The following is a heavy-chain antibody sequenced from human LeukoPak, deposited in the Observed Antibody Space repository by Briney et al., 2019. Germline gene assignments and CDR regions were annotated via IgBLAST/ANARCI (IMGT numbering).Heavy chain of an antibody. D-gene: IGHD2-2*02. CDR1: GFTFSSYS. V-gene: IGHV3-48*01. CDR2: ISSSSSTI. CDR3: ASLGAGIVVVPAAINY. Sequence: QAGGSLRLSCAASGFTFSSYSMNWVRQAPGKGLEWVSYISSSSSTIYYADSVKGRFTISRDNAKNSLYLQMNSLRAEDTAVYYCASLGAGIVVVPAAINYWGQGTLVTVSS. J-gene: IGHJ4*02.